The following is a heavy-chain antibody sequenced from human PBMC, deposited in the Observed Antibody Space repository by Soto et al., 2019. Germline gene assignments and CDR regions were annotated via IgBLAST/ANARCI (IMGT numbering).Heavy chain of an antibody. J-gene: IGHJ4*02. D-gene: IGHD2-21*02. Sequence: QVQLQESDPGLVKPSQTLSLTCTVSGGSISSGGYYWSWIRQHLGKGLEWIGYIYDSGSTYYNPSLKSRVTISVDTSKNQFSLKLSSVTAADTAVYYCARDARCGGDRYEYYWGQRTLVTVSS. V-gene: IGHV4-31*03. CDR3: ARDARCGGDRYEYY. CDR2: IYDSGST. CDR1: GGSISSGGYY.